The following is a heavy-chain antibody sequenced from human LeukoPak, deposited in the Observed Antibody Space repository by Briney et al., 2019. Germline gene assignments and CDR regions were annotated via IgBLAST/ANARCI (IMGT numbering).Heavy chain of an antibody. V-gene: IGHV4-38-2*02. CDR1: GDSISSGYY. D-gene: IGHD4-17*01. CDR2: IYHSGTT. Sequence: SETLSLTCTVSGDSISSGYYWGWIRQPPGKGLEWIGSIYHSGTTYYNPSLKSRVTISVDTSKNQFSLKLSSVTAADTAVYYCARGTGILGYGDYLDYWGQGTLVTVSS. J-gene: IGHJ4*02. CDR3: ARGTGILGYGDYLDY.